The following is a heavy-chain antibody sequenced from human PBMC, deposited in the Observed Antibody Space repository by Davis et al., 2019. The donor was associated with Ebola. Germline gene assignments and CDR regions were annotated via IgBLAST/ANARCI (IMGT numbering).Heavy chain of an antibody. CDR2: IFPGDSDT. J-gene: IGHJ4*02. CDR1: GYSFTNYW. CDR3: ARVEAYSGYVGPDY. V-gene: IGHV5-51*01. D-gene: IGHD5-12*01. Sequence: GESLKISCQGSGYSFTNYWIGWVRQMPGKGLEWMGIIFPGDSDTRYRPSFQGQVTISADKSISSAYLQWSSLKASDTAMYYCARVEAYSGYVGPDYWGQGTLVTVSS.